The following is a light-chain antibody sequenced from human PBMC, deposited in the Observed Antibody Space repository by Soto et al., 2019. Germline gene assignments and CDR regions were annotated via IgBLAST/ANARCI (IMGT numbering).Light chain of an antibody. CDR3: QPYASPLLT. J-gene: IGKJ4*01. Sequence: EIVLTQSPGTLSLSPGERATLSCRASQSVSSSYLAWYQQKPGQAPRLLIYGASSRATGIPDRFSGSGSGSDFTLTISRLEPEDFAVYYCQPYASPLLTFGGGTKVEIK. V-gene: IGKV3-20*01. CDR2: GAS. CDR1: QSVSSSY.